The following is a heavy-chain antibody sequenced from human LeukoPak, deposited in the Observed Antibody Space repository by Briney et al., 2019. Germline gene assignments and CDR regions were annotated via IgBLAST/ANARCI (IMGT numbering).Heavy chain of an antibody. CDR2: INAGNGNT. D-gene: IGHD6-19*01. CDR3: ARVTGGSGWYWDWFDP. V-gene: IGHV1-3*01. Sequence: ASVKVSCKASGYTFTSYAMHWVRQAPGQRLEWIGWINAGNGNTKYSQKFQGRVTTTRDTSASTAYMELSSLRSEDTAVYYCARVTGGSGWYWDWFDPWGQGTLVTVSS. J-gene: IGHJ5*02. CDR1: GYTFTSYA.